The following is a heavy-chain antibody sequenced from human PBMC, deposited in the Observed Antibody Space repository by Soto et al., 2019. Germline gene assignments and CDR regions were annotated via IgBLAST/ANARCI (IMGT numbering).Heavy chain of an antibody. J-gene: IGHJ6*02. CDR2: TYYRSKWYN. CDR1: GDSVSSNSAA. Sequence: SQTLSLTCAISGDSVSSNSAAWNWIRQSPSRGLEWLGRTYYRSKWYNDYAVSVKSRITINPDTSKNQFSLQLNSVTPEDTAVYYCARDFKRRLWSSYYYYGMDVWGQGTTVTVSS. V-gene: IGHV6-1*01. D-gene: IGHD5-18*01. CDR3: ARDFKRRLWSSYYYYGMDV.